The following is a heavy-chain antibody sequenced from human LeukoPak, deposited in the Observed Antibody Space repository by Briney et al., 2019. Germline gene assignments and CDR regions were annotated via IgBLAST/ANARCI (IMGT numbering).Heavy chain of an antibody. J-gene: IGHJ4*02. V-gene: IGHV1-46*01. CDR1: GYTFTSYY. CDR2: INPSGGST. CDR3: AREYFGLSTSYSTFFAY. Sequence: GASVKVSCKASGYTFTSYYMHWVRQAPGQGLEWMGIINPSGGSTSYAQKFQGRVTMTRDMSTSTVYMELSSLRSEDTAVYYCAREYFGLSTSYSTFFAYWGQGTLVTVSS. D-gene: IGHD3/OR15-3a*01.